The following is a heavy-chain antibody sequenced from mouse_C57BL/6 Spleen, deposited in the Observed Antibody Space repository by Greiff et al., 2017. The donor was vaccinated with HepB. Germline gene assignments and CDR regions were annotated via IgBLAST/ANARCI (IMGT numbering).Heavy chain of an antibody. J-gene: IGHJ1*03. CDR3: TREYYGSSYDWDFDV. D-gene: IGHD1-1*01. V-gene: IGHV1-82*01. CDR1: GYAFSSSW. Sequence: QVQLQQSGPELVKPGASVKISCKASGYAFSSSWMNWVKQRPGKGLEWIGRIYPGDGDTNYNGKIKGKATLTAEKSSSTTYMQLSSLTSEDSAVYFCTREYYGSSYDWDFDVWGTGTTVTVSS. CDR2: IYPGDGDT.